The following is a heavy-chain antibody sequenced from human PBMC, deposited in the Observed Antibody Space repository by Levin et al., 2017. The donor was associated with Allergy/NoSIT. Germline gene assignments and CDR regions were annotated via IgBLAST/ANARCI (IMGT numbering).Heavy chain of an antibody. D-gene: IGHD1-26*01. Sequence: QPGGSLRLSCAASGFTFSSYSMNWVRQAPGKGLEWVSYISSSSSTIYYADSVKGRFTISRDNAKNSLYLQMNSLRAEDTAVYYCARARATAAPGSPFDPWGQGTLVTVSS. CDR2: ISSSSSTI. CDR3: ARARATAAPGSPFDP. J-gene: IGHJ5*02. CDR1: GFTFSSYS. V-gene: IGHV3-48*01.